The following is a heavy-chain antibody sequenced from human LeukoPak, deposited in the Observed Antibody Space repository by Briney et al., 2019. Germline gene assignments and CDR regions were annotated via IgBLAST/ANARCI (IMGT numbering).Heavy chain of an antibody. Sequence: SQTLSLTCAISGDSVSGATWNWIRQSPSRGLEWLGRTYYRSKWYFDYGASVKSRITISPDTSRNRFSLQLNSVTPEDTAVYYCTRAPHHWGSDFWGQGTLVTVSS. CDR2: TYYRSKWYF. CDR1: GDSVSGAT. D-gene: IGHD7-27*01. CDR3: TRAPHHWGSDF. V-gene: IGHV6-1*01. J-gene: IGHJ4*02.